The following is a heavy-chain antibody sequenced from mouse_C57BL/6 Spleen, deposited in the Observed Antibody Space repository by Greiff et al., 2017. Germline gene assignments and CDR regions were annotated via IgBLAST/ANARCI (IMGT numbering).Heavy chain of an antibody. CDR3: AREVTTVPGSYFDY. CDR1: GFTFSDYY. J-gene: IGHJ2*01. Sequence: EVQLVESEGGLVQPGSSMKLSCTASGFTFSDYYMAWVRQVPEKGLEWVANINYDGSSTYYLDSLKSRFIISRDNAKNILYLQMSSLKSEDTATYYCAREVTTVPGSYFDYWGQGTTLTVSS. D-gene: IGHD1-1*01. CDR2: INYDGSST. V-gene: IGHV5-16*01.